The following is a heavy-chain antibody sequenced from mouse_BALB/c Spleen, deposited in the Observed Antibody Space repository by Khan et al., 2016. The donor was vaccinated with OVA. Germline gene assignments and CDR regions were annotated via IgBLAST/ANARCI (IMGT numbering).Heavy chain of an antibody. D-gene: IGHD1-1*01. J-gene: IGHJ3*01. CDR3: ASRGSSSAWLTY. V-gene: IGHV1-7*01. Sequence: VQLQQSGAELAKPGASVKMSCKASGYTFTSYWMHWVKQRPGQGLEWIGYINPSTGYTEYNQRFKDKATLTADKSSSTAYMQLSSLTSEESAVYYCASRGSSSAWLTYWGQGTLVTVSA. CDR1: GYTFTSYW. CDR2: INPSTGYT.